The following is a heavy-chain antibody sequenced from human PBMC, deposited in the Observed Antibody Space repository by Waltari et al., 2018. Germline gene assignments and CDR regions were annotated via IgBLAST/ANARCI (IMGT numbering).Heavy chain of an antibody. V-gene: IGHV1-69-2*01. CDR1: GYPFTDYY. D-gene: IGHD3-3*01. CDR3: ATDSRVVRPYYYYYYMDV. CDR2: VDPEDGET. J-gene: IGHJ6*03. Sequence: EVQLVQSGAEVKKPGATVKISCKASGYPFTDYYMHWVPQAPGKGLEWMGRVDPEDGETIYAEKFQGRVTITADTSTDTAYMELSSLRSEDTAVYYCATDSRVVRPYYYYYYMDVWGKGTTVTVSS.